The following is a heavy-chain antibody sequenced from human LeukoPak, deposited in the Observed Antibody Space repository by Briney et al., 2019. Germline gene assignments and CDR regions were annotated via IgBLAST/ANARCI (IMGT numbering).Heavy chain of an antibody. CDR2: IYSGGDT. V-gene: IGHV3-66*01. CDR1: GFTVGSDY. CDR3: ASGRVGSYYYGMDV. J-gene: IGHJ6*02. Sequence: GGSLRLSCAASGFTVGSDYMSWVRQAPGKGLEWVSIIYSGGDTYYADSVKGRFTISRDNAKNSLYLQMNSLRAEDTAVYYCASGRVGSYYYGMDVWGQGTTVTVSS. D-gene: IGHD3-16*01.